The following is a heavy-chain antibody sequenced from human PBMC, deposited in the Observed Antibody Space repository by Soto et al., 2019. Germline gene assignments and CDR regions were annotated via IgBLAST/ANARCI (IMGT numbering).Heavy chain of an antibody. V-gene: IGHV1-18*01. CDR2: ISAYNGNT. CDR3: ARGSYDYVWGSYRLALGDY. CDR1: GYTFTSYG. J-gene: IGHJ4*02. D-gene: IGHD3-16*02. Sequence: QVQLVQSGAEVKKPGASVKVSCKASGYTFTSYGISWVRQAPGQGLEWMGWISAYNGNTNYAQKLQGRVTMPTDTSTSTAYMELRSLRSDDTAVYYCARGSYDYVWGSYRLALGDYWGQGTLVTVSS.